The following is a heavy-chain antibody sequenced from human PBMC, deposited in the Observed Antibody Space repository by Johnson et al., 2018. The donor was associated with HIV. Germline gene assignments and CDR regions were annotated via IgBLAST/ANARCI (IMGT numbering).Heavy chain of an antibody. J-gene: IGHJ3*02. CDR2: IGTAGDT. Sequence: VQLVESGGGLVQPGRSLRLSCAASGFTFDDYAMHWVRQAPGKGLEWVSAIGTAGDTYYPGSVKGRFTISRENAKNSLYLQMNSLRAGDTAVYYCARAGDAFDIWGQGTMVTVSS. V-gene: IGHV3-13*01. CDR1: GFTFDDYA. CDR3: ARAGDAFDI.